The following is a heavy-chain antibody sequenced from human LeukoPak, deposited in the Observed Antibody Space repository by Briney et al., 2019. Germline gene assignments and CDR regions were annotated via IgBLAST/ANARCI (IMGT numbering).Heavy chain of an antibody. CDR3: AKGSGSYLKSGYYFDY. J-gene: IGHJ4*02. CDR2: ISGNGDRQ. CDR1: GVTFDRYA. V-gene: IGHV3-23*01. Sequence: PGGPLRLSCAASGVTFDRYAMTWVRQAPGKGLEWVSVISGNGDRQYYADSAQGRFTVSRDNSKNTLFLQMNSLRAEDTAVYYCAKGSGSYLKSGYYFDYWGQGTLVTVSS. D-gene: IGHD3-10*01.